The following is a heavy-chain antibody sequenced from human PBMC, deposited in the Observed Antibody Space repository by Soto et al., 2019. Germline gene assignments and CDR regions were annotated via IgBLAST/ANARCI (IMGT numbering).Heavy chain of an antibody. Sequence: EVQLLEPGGGLVQPGGCLRVSCAASGVTFSSFFMSWVRQAPGKGLDWVSGIGANGGGTYYADSVKGRFIISRDNSKNTLYLQMNSLRAEDTAVYYCARDPNGDYLGAFDFWGQKTMVTVSS. CDR2: IGANGGGT. J-gene: IGHJ3*01. CDR3: ARDPNGDYLGAFDF. V-gene: IGHV3-23*01. D-gene: IGHD4-17*01. CDR1: GVTFSSFF.